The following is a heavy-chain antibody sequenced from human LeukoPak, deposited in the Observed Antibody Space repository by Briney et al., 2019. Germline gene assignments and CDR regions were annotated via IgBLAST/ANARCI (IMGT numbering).Heavy chain of an antibody. CDR2: IKQDGSEK. J-gene: IGHJ3*02. V-gene: IGHV3-7*01. Sequence: PGGSLRLSCAASGFTFSSYWMSWVRQAPGKGLEWVANIKQDGSEKYYVDSVKGRFTISRDNAKNSLYLQMNSLRAEDTAVYYCAREGPSGDIVVYDAFDIWGQGTMVTVSS. D-gene: IGHD5-12*01. CDR3: AREGPSGDIVVYDAFDI. CDR1: GFTFSSYW.